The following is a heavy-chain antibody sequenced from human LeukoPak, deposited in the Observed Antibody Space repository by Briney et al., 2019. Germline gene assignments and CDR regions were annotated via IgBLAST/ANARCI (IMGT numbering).Heavy chain of an antibody. CDR2: ISGSGGST. J-gene: IGHJ6*02. Sequence: PGGSLRLSCAASGLTFSSYAMSWVRQAPGKGLEWVSAISGSGGSTYYADSVKGRFTISRDNSKNTLYLQMNSLRAEDTAVYYCAKGSYCSSTSCPPSYYYYGMDVWGQGTTVTVSS. D-gene: IGHD2-2*01. CDR1: GLTFSSYA. V-gene: IGHV3-23*01. CDR3: AKGSYCSSTSCPPSYYYYGMDV.